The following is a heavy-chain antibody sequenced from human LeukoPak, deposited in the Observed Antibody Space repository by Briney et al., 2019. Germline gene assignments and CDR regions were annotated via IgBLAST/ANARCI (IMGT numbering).Heavy chain of an antibody. CDR1: GFTFSSYG. Sequence: GGSLRLSCAASGFTFSSYGMHWDRQAPGKGLEGVAVIWYDGSNKYYADSVKGRFTISRDNSKNTLYLQMNSLRAEDTAVYYCARDGQYYDSSGYYYYYYGMDVWGQGTTVTVSS. CDR2: IWYDGSNK. J-gene: IGHJ6*02. V-gene: IGHV3-33*01. CDR3: ARDGQYYDSSGYYYYYYGMDV. D-gene: IGHD3-22*01.